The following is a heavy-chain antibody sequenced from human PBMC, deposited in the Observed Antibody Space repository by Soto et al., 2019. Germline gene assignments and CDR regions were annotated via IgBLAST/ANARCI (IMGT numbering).Heavy chain of an antibody. CDR3: ARWPSGDKVDY. D-gene: IGHD1-26*01. Sequence: QVQLQESGPRLVEPSQTLSLTCTVSGGSVSSDYYCWSWIRQPPGRGLEWIGHIYNRGGTYSSPSLKSRVTVSVDTSKNQFSLRLSSVTAADTAMYYCARWPSGDKVDYWGQGILVTVSS. CDR2: IYNRGGT. V-gene: IGHV4-30-4*01. J-gene: IGHJ4*02. CDR1: GGSVSSDYYC.